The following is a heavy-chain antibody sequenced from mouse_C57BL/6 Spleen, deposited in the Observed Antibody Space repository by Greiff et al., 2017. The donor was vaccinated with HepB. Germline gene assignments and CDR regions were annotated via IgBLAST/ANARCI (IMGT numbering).Heavy chain of an antibody. Sequence: QVQLKQPGAELVRPGSSVKLSCKASGYTFTSYWMHWVKQRPIQGLEWIGNIDPSDSETHYNQKFKDKATLTVDKSSSTAYMQLSSLTSEDSAVYYCARRGSSPYWYFDVWGTGTTVTVSS. CDR2: IDPSDSET. CDR3: ARRGSSPYWYFDV. CDR1: GYTFTSYW. V-gene: IGHV1-52*01. J-gene: IGHJ1*03. D-gene: IGHD1-1*01.